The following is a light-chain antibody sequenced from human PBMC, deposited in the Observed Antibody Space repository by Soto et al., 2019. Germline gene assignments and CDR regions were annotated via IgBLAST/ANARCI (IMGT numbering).Light chain of an antibody. CDR1: SSDVGGYNY. CDR3: SSYTSSSTLGV. Sequence: QSALTQPASVSGSPGQSITISCTGTSSDVGGYNYVSWYQQHPGKAPXLXIYDVSNRPSXVXXXFSXSXXXXXXXXTISGLQAEDEADYYCSSYTSSSTLGVFGGGTKLTVL. J-gene: IGLJ2*01. V-gene: IGLV2-14*01. CDR2: DVS.